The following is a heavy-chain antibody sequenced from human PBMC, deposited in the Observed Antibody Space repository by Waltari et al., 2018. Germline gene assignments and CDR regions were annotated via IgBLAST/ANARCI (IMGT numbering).Heavy chain of an antibody. CDR3: ASSKQWLVLFDY. CDR1: GSSISSVSYY. Sequence: QVQLQESGPGLVKPSQTLSITCTVSGSSISSVSYYWSCIRQPAGKGLEWIGRIYTSGSTNYNPSLKSRVTISVDTSKNQFSLKLSSVTAADTAVYYCASSKQWLVLFDYWGQGTLVTVSS. V-gene: IGHV4-61*02. J-gene: IGHJ4*02. CDR2: IYTSGST. D-gene: IGHD6-19*01.